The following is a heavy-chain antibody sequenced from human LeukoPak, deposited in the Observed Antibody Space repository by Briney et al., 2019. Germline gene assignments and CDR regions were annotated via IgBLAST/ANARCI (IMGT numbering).Heavy chain of an antibody. CDR1: GFTFDDYG. J-gene: IGHJ4*02. D-gene: IGHD4-17*01. V-gene: IGHV3-20*04. CDR2: INWNGGST. CDR3: ARPYGDYYFDY. Sequence: PGGSLRLSCAASGFTFDDYGMSWVRQAPGKGLEWVSGINWNGGSTGYADSVKGRFTISRDNSKNTVYLQMNSLRAEDSAVYYCARPYGDYYFDYWGQGTLVTVSS.